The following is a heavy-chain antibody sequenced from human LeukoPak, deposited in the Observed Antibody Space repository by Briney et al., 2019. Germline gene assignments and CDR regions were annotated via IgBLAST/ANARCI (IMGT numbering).Heavy chain of an antibody. CDR3: AREPDVDLSTFRGDAFDI. V-gene: IGHV3-30*02. CDR2: TQNDGSNK. D-gene: IGHD5-24*01. J-gene: IGHJ3*02. Sequence: GGSLRLSCAASGFTFSTYGMHWVRQAPGKGLDWVACTQNDGSNKYYADSVKGRFTISRDNSKNTLYLQMNSLRAEDTAVYYCAREPDVDLSTFRGDAFDIWGQGTMVTVSS. CDR1: GFTFSTYG.